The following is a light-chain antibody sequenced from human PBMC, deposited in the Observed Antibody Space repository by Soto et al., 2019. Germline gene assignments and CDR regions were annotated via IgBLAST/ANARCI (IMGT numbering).Light chain of an antibody. Sequence: QSALTQPASVSGSPGQSITISCTGTSSDVGRYNYVSWYQQHPGKAPKLMIYEVSNRPSGVSNRFSGSKSGNTASLTISGLQAEDEADYYCSSYTSSKGVFGTGTKVTVL. CDR3: SSYTSSKGV. V-gene: IGLV2-14*01. CDR1: SSDVGRYNY. J-gene: IGLJ1*01. CDR2: EVS.